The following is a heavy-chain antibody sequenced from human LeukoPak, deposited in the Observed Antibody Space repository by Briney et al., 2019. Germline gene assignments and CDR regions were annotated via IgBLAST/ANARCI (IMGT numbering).Heavy chain of an antibody. V-gene: IGHV3-11*01. CDR1: GFTFSDYY. CDR3: ARDRSSSLPHDAFDI. J-gene: IGHJ3*02. Sequence: KPGGSLRLSCAASGFTFSDYYMSWIRQAPGKGLEWVSYISSSGSTIYYADSVKGRFTIPRDNAKNSLYLQMNSLRAEDTAVYYCARDRSSSLPHDAFDIWGQGTMVTVSS. D-gene: IGHD6-13*01. CDR2: ISSSGSTI.